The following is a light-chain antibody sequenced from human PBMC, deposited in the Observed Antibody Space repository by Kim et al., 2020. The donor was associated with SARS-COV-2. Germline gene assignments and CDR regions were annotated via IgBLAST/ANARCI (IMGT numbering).Light chain of an antibody. CDR2: DND. CDR1: TSNIGKKY. Sequence: GQKVPISCSGSTSNIGKKYVCWYQQFPGTAPKLLIYDNDKRPSAIPDRFSASKSGTSATLGITGLQTGDEADYYCVTWDSSLGAWVFGGGTQLTVL. J-gene: IGLJ3*02. V-gene: IGLV1-51*01. CDR3: VTWDSSLGAWV.